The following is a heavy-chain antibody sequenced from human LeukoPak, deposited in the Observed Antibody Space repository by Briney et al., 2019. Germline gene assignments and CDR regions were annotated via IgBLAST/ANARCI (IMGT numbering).Heavy chain of an antibody. CDR3: ARTYYYDSSGPPYYYGMDV. D-gene: IGHD3-22*01. CDR1: GYIFTNYW. CDR2: TYPGDSDS. V-gene: IGHV5-51*01. J-gene: IGHJ6*02. Sequence: GESLKISCKGSGYIFTNYWIAWVRQMPGKGLEWMGATYPGDSDSRYSPSFQGQVTISVDKSISTAYLQWNSLKASDTAMYYCARTYYYDSSGPPYYYGMDVWGQGTTVTVSS.